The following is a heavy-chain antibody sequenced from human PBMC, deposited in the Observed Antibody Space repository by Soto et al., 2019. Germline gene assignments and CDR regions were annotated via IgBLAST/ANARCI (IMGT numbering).Heavy chain of an antibody. Sequence: PGGSLRLSCAASGFTFSSYSMNWVRQAPGKGLEWVSYISSSSSTIYYADSVKGRFTVSRDNAKNSLYLQMNSLRDEDTAVYYCARDTRTREYYYYGMDVWGQGXTVTVSS. D-gene: IGHD2-2*01. CDR3: ARDTRTREYYYYGMDV. J-gene: IGHJ6*02. CDR2: ISSSSSTI. V-gene: IGHV3-48*02. CDR1: GFTFSSYS.